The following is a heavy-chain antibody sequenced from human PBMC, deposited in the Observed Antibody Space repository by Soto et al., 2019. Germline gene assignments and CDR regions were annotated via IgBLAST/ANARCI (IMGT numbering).Heavy chain of an antibody. D-gene: IGHD6-19*01. CDR2: ISTTNGRT. J-gene: IGHJ5*01. Sequence: QVQLVQSGAEVKKPGASVKVSCKATGYTFTTHGITWMRQAPGQGLEWMGWISTTNGRTRYAQKFQGRVTMTTDTSTTTVYMDLRSLRSDDTAVYYCARVTGRSGWYDFGNWFDPWGQGTLVTVSS. CDR3: ARVTGRSGWYDFGNWFDP. V-gene: IGHV1-18*01. CDR1: GYTFTTHG.